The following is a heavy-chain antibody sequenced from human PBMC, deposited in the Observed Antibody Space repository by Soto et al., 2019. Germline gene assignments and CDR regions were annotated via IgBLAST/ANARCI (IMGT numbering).Heavy chain of an antibody. CDR2: INPILSMS. D-gene: IGHD3-10*01. J-gene: IGHJ4*02. CDR3: ASSYGSGYRAFDY. CDR1: GDTFTFYS. Sequence: QVQLVQSGAEVKKPGSSVRVSCKASGDTFTFYSINWVRQAPGLGLEWMGRINPILSMSNYAQRFQGRVTMTADKSTSTAYMELCRLRSEDTDMYYCASSYGSGYRAFDYWGQGALVTVSS. V-gene: IGHV1-69*02.